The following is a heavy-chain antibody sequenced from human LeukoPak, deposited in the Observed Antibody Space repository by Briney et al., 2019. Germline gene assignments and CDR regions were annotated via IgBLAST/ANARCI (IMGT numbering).Heavy chain of an antibody. D-gene: IGHD6-19*01. V-gene: IGHV4-4*07. Sequence: PSETLSLTCTVSGGSISSYYWSWLRQPAGKGLEWIGRIYTSGSTNYNPSLKSRVTMSVDTSKNQFSLKLSSVTAADTAVYYCARVRIAVAGSHYYMDVWGKGTTVTVSS. CDR3: ARVRIAVAGSHYYMDV. J-gene: IGHJ6*03. CDR2: IYTSGST. CDR1: GGSISSYY.